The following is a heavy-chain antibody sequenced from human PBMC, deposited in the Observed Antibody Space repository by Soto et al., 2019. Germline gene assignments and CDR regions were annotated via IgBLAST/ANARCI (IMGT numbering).Heavy chain of an antibody. D-gene: IGHD2-2*01. CDR3: ARESRGYFSSTSCYGRPDY. Sequence: QVQLQQWGAGLLKPSETLSLTCAVYGGSFSGYYGSWIRQPPGKGLEWIGEINHSGSTNYNPSLKNRFTITVDTSKNQFSLKLSAVTAADTAVYYCARESRGYFSSTSCYGRPDYWGQGTLVTVSS. CDR1: GGSFSGYY. V-gene: IGHV4-34*01. CDR2: INHSGST. J-gene: IGHJ4*02.